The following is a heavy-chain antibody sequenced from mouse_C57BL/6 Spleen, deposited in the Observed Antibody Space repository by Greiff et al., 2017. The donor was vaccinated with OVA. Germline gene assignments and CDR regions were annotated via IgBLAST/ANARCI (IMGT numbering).Heavy chain of an antibody. CDR3: TTEDYGSSFDY. Sequence: VQLQQSGAELVRPGASVKLSCTASGFNIKDDYMHWVKQRPEQGLEWIGWIDPENGDTEYASKFQGKATITADTSSNTAYLQLSSLTSEDTAVYYCTTEDYGSSFDYWGQGTTLTVS. D-gene: IGHD1-1*01. V-gene: IGHV14-4*01. CDR2: IDPENGDT. J-gene: IGHJ2*01. CDR1: GFNIKDDY.